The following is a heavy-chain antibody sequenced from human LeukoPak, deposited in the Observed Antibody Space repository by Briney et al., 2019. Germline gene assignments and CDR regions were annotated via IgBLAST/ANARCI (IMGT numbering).Heavy chain of an antibody. Sequence: SETLSLTCTVSGGSISSYYWSWIRQPAGKGLEWIGRIYYSGSTNYNPSLKSRVTISVDTSKNQFSLKLSSVTAADTAVYYCASHTYYYGSGLTFDYWGQGTLVTVSS. CDR3: ASHTYYYGSGLTFDY. V-gene: IGHV4-59*08. J-gene: IGHJ4*02. D-gene: IGHD3-10*01. CDR2: IYYSGST. CDR1: GGSISSYY.